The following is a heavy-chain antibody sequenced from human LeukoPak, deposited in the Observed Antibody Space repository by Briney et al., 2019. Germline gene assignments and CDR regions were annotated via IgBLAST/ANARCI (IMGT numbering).Heavy chain of an antibody. D-gene: IGHD3-10*01. CDR2: IIPIFGTA. CDR1: GGTFSSYA. CDR3: ATDPRLLLWFGESAPRMGC. Sequence: SVKVSCKASGGTFSSYAISWVRQAPGHGLEWMGGIIPIFGTANYAQKFQGRVTITTDESTSTAYMELSSLRSEDTAVYYCATDPRLLLWFGESAPRMGCWGQGTLVTVSS. V-gene: IGHV1-69*05. J-gene: IGHJ4*02.